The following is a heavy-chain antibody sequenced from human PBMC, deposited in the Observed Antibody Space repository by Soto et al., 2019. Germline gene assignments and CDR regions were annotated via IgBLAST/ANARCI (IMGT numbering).Heavy chain of an antibody. CDR1: GGSISGHY. CDR2: IYSSGST. J-gene: IGHJ6*02. CDR3: AREGVAPYYYYGMDV. V-gene: IGHV4-4*08. D-gene: IGHD5-12*01. Sequence: SETLSLTSTVSGGSISGHYWSWIRQPPGKGLEWVGYIYSSGSTYVRPSLKSRVSMSVDPSKNQVSLRLTSVTATDTAVYYCAREGVAPYYYYGMDVWGQGTPVTVSS.